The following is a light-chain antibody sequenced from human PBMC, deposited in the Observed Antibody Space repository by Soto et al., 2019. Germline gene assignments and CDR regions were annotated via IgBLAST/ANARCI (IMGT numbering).Light chain of an antibody. Sequence: QSVLTQPPSVSGSPGQSVTISCTGTKNDIGGYDCGSWYQHHPGKAPQLLIFEVDNRPSGISDRFSGSKSGDTASLTISGVQVDDDADYYCSPPTTGSTVEVFGNGTKVTVL. CDR2: EVD. J-gene: IGLJ1*01. CDR1: KNDIGGYDC. V-gene: IGLV2-14*01. CDR3: SPPTTGSTVEV.